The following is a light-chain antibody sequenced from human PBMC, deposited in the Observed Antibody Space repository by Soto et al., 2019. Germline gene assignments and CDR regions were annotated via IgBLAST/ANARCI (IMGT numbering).Light chain of an antibody. CDR2: GNS. CDR1: RSNLGAGYD. Sequence: QAVVTQPPSVSGAPGRRVTIPGTVSRSNLGAGYDVHWYQQLPGKAPKILIYGNSNRPPGVPARFSGSKSGTSASLAITGLQAEDEADYYCQSYDSSLSGWVFGGGTKLTVL. CDR3: QSYDSSLSGWV. V-gene: IGLV1-40*01. J-gene: IGLJ3*02.